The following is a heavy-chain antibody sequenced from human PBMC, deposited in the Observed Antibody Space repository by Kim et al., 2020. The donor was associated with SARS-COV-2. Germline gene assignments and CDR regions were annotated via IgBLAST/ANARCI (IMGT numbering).Heavy chain of an antibody. CDR3: ARSSNRYCSGGSCYSVTNWFDP. J-gene: IGHJ5*02. Sequence: SETLSLTCAVYGGSFSGYYWSWIRQPPGKGLEWIGEINHSGSTNYNPSLKSRVTISVDTSKNQFSLKLSSVTAADTAVYYCARSSNRYCSGGSCYSVTNWFDPWGQGTLVTVSS. CDR1: GGSFSGYY. CDR2: INHSGST. D-gene: IGHD2-15*01. V-gene: IGHV4-34*01.